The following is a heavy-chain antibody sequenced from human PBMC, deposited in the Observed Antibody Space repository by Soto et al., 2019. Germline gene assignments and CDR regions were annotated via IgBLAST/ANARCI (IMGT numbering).Heavy chain of an antibody. J-gene: IGHJ5*02. V-gene: IGHV1-69*15. CDR2: IIPIFGSV. CDR1: GGTFSNYA. CDR3: AKDGGKDGYFGNWFDP. D-gene: IGHD5-12*01. Sequence: QVQLVQSGAEVKRPGSSVKVSCKASGGTFSNYAITWVRQAPGQGLEWLARIIPIFGSVNFAQKFQDRITLTADESTTTVYMELSSLRSDDTAVYYCAKDGGKDGYFGNWFDPWGQGTLVTVSS.